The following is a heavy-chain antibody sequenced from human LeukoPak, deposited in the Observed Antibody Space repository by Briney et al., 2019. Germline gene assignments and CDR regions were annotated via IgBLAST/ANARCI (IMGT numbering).Heavy chain of an antibody. CDR2: IIPIFGTA. Sequence: GASVKVSCKASGYTFTSNYIHWVRQAPGQGLEWMGGIIPIFGTANYAQKFQGRVTITADESTSTAYMELSSLRSEDTAVYYCARVERITIFGVVHNPYYYYYGMDVWGQGTTVTVSS. J-gene: IGHJ6*02. V-gene: IGHV1-69*13. CDR3: ARVERITIFGVVHNPYYYYYGMDV. CDR1: GYTFTSNY. D-gene: IGHD3-3*01.